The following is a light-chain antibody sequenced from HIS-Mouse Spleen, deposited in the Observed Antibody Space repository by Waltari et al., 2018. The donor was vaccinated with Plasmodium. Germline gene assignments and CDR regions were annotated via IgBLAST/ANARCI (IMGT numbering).Light chain of an antibody. CDR3: QQYNSYSWT. V-gene: IGKV1-5*03. J-gene: IGKJ1*01. Sequence: DIQMTPSPSTLSASLGERVTITCRASQSISSWLAWYQQKPGKAPKLLIYKESSLESGVPSRFSGSGSGTEFTLTISSLQPDDFATYYCQQYNSYSWTFGQGTKVEIK. CDR2: KES. CDR1: QSISSW.